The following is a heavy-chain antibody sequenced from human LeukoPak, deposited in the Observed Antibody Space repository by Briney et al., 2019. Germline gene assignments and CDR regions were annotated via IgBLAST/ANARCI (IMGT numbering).Heavy chain of an antibody. CDR2: INHSGST. D-gene: IGHD6-19*01. J-gene: IGHJ6*03. CDR3: ARGRSSHYYYYYYMDV. CDR1: GGSFSGYY. Sequence: SETLSLTCAVEGGSFSGYYWNWIRQPPGKGLEWIGEINHSGSTNYNPSLKSRVTISVDTSKNQFSLKLSSVTAADTAVYYCARGRSSHYYYYYYMDVWGKGTTVTVSS. V-gene: IGHV4-34*01.